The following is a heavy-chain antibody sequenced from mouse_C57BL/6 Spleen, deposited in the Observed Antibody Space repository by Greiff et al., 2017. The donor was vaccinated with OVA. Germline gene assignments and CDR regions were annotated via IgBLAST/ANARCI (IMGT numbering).Heavy chain of an antibody. CDR2: IYPGNSDT. V-gene: IGHV1-5*01. Sequence: EVQLQQSGTVLARPGASVKMSCKTSGYTFTSYWMHWVKQRPGQGLEWLGAIYPGNSDTSYNQKFKGQAKLTAVTSASTAYMELSSLTNEDSAVYYCTAFTTVVATGCDYWGQGTTLTVSS. CDR1: GYTFTSYW. J-gene: IGHJ2*01. CDR3: TAFTTVVATGCDY. D-gene: IGHD1-1*01.